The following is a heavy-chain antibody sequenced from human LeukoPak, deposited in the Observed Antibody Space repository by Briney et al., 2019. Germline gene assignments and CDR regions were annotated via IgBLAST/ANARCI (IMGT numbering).Heavy chain of an antibody. Sequence: SETLSLTCTVSGGSISSYYWSGIRQPPGKGLEWIGYIYYSGSTNYNPSLKSRVTISVDTSKNQFSLKLSSVTAADTAVYYCARGTRVLRYFDWLLSAFDYWGQGTLVTVSS. CDR1: GGSISSYY. CDR2: IYYSGST. CDR3: ARGTRVLRYFDWLLSAFDY. V-gene: IGHV4-59*08. J-gene: IGHJ4*02. D-gene: IGHD3-9*01.